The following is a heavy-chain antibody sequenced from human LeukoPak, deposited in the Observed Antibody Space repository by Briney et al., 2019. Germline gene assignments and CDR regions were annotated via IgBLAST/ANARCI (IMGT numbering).Heavy chain of an antibody. V-gene: IGHV3-11*04. J-gene: IGHJ4*02. CDR2: ISNSGSTK. CDR1: GGSFSGYY. Sequence: LSLTCAVYGGSFSGYYWTWIRQPPGKGLEWISYISNSGSTKYYADSVKGRFTISRDNAKNSVFLQMNSLRAEDTAVYYCAAVIDYWGQGTLVTVSS. CDR3: AAVIDY.